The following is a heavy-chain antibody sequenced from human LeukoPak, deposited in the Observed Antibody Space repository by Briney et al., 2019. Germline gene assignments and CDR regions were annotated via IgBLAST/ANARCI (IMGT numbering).Heavy chain of an antibody. CDR3: AKDISGSYSPGWFDP. J-gene: IGHJ5*02. CDR2: ISWNSGSI. V-gene: IGHV3-9*01. CDR1: GFTFDDYA. Sequence: PGGSLRLSCAASGFTFDDYAMHWVRQAPGKGLEWVSGISWNSGSIGYADSVKGRFTVSRDNAKNSLYLQMNSLRAEDTALYYCAKDISGSYSPGWFDPWGQGTLVTVSS. D-gene: IGHD1-26*01.